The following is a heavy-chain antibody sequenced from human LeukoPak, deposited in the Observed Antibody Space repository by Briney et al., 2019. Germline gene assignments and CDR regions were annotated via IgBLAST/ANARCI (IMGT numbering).Heavy chain of an antibody. D-gene: IGHD1-14*01. J-gene: IGHJ6*03. V-gene: IGHV6-1*01. Sequence: SQTLSLTCAISGDTVSSTRAAWNWIRQSPSRGLEWLGRTYYRSKWYNDYAVSVQSRITINPDTSKNQFSLQLNSVTPEDTAVYYCARDIGEPEYYYYYVDVWGKGTTVTVSS. CDR3: ARDIGEPEYYYYYVDV. CDR1: GDTVSSTRAA. CDR2: TYYRSKWYN.